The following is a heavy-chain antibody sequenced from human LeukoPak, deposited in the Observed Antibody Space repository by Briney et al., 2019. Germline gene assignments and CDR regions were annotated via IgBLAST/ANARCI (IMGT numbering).Heavy chain of an antibody. CDR2: FYYSGST. CDR1: GVLISSSSYY. V-gene: IGHV4-39*01. Sequence: SETLSLTCTVSGVLISSSSYYWGWIRQPPEKGLEWIGSFYYSGSTYNHPSLKSRVTISVDTSKNQFSLKLSSVTAADTAVYYCARWACNTDWYQYFDKWGQGTLVTVSS. CDR3: ARWACNTDWYQYFDK. D-gene: IGHD3-9*01. J-gene: IGHJ4*02.